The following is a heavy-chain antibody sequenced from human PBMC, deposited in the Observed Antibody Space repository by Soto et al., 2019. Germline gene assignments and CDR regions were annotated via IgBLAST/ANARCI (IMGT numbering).Heavy chain of an antibody. D-gene: IGHD2-15*01. V-gene: IGHV3-23*01. Sequence: QPGGSLRLSCAASGFIFSNFWMSWARQAPGKGLEWVSAITGSGGITSYADSVQGRFTISRDNSKNTLYLQMNSLRAEDTAVYFCANQGCTASGCYLGYFDYWGLGTLVTVSS. CDR3: ANQGCTASGCYLGYFDY. CDR2: ITGSGGIT. CDR1: GFIFSNFW. J-gene: IGHJ4*02.